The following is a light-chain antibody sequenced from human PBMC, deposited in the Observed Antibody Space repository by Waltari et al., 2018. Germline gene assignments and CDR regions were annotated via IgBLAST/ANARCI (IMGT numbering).Light chain of an antibody. CDR3: QSYDSSLSVLYV. CDR1: SSNIGAGYD. Sequence: QSVLTQPPSVSGAPGQRVTISCTGSSSNIGAGYDVHWYQQLPGTAPKLLIYGNSKRPSVVPDRFSGSKSGTSASLAITGLQAEDEADYYCQSYDSSLSVLYVFGTGTKVTVL. V-gene: IGLV1-40*01. CDR2: GNS. J-gene: IGLJ1*01.